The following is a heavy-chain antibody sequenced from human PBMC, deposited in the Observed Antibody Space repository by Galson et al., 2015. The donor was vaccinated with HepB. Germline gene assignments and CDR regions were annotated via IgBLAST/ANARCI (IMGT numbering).Heavy chain of an antibody. CDR2: ISYDGSTQ. J-gene: IGHJ6*02. CDR1: GFSFSTNA. Sequence: SLRLSCAASGFSFSTNAIHWVRQAPGEGLEWVALISYDGSTQFYADSVKGRFTISRDNSINTLYLQMNNVRPGDTGVYYCAKDDPSSSRYYYYGMDVWGQGTTVTVSS. V-gene: IGHV3-30*18. CDR3: AKDDPSSSRYYYYGMDV. D-gene: IGHD6-13*01.